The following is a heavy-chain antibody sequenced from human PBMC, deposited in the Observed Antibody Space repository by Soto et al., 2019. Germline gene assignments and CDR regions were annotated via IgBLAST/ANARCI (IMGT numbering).Heavy chain of an antibody. D-gene: IGHD2-2*01. Sequence: QVQLVQSGAEVKKPGASVKVSCKASGYTFTSYGISWVRQAPGQGLEWMGWISAYNGNTNYAQKLQGRVTMNTDTPPSTDYMELRSLRSDDTAVYYCARDHPQLGVVDVWGKGTTVTVSS. V-gene: IGHV1-18*01. CDR1: GYTFTSYG. CDR3: ARDHPQLGVVDV. J-gene: IGHJ6*04. CDR2: ISAYNGNT.